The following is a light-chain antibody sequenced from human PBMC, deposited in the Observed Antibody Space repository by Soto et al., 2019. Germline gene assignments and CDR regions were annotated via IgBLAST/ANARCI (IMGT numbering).Light chain of an antibody. CDR3: QQRSNWPPVT. V-gene: IGKV3-11*01. J-gene: IGKJ4*01. CDR2: DAS. CDR1: QSVSSY. Sequence: EIVLTQSPATLSLSPGERATLSCRASQSVSSYLAWYQQKPGQAPRILIYDASNRATGIPARFSGSGSGTDFPPTISSLEPEDFSINYCQQRSNWPPVTFGGGTKVEIK.